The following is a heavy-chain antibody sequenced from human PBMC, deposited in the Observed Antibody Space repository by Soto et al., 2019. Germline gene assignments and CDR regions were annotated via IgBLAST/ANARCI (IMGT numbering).Heavy chain of an antibody. Sequence: GASVKVSCKASGYTFTSYGISWVRQAPGQGLEWMGWISAYNGNTNYAQKLQGRVTMTTDTSTSTAYMELRSLRSDDTAVYYCAGGVDVVVITSRSQVDYWGQGTRVTVSS. CDR1: GYTFTSYG. CDR2: ISAYNGNT. J-gene: IGHJ4*02. D-gene: IGHD3-22*01. V-gene: IGHV1-18*01. CDR3: AGGVDVVVITSRSQVDY.